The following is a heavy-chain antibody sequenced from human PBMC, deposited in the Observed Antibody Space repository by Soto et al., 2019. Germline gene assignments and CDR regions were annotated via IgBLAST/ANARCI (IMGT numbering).Heavy chain of an antibody. V-gene: IGHV1-69*13. CDR1: GYTFTNYG. CDR2: IIPIFGTA. D-gene: IGHD3-3*01. J-gene: IGHJ4*02. Sequence: GASVKVSCKASGYTFTNYGFSWVRQAPGQGLEWMGGIIPIFGTANYAQKFQGRVTITADESTSTAYMELSSLRSEDTAVYYCARGLAPTITIFGVATPYYFDYWGQGTLVTVSS. CDR3: ARGLAPTITIFGVATPYYFDY.